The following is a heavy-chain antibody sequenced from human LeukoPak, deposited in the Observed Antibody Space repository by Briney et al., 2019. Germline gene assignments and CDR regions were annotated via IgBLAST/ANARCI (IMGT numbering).Heavy chain of an antibody. CDR3: ARDRQLHYFDY. V-gene: IGHV3-33*01. CDR1: GFTFSSYG. CDR2: IWYDGSNK. Sequence: PGRSLRLSCAASGFTFSSYGMHWVRQAPGKGLEWVAVIWYDGSNKYYADSVKGRFTISRDSSKNTLYLQMNSLRAEDTGVYYCARDRQLHYFDYWGQGTLSPSPQ. J-gene: IGHJ4*02. D-gene: IGHD2-2*01.